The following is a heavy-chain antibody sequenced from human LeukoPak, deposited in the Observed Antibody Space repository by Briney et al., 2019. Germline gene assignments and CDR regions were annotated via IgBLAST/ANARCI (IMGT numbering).Heavy chain of an antibody. CDR3: AKDMAPNDDGDSALGAFDI. J-gene: IGHJ3*02. CDR1: GFTFDDYA. CDR2: ISWNSGSI. Sequence: PGRSLRLSCAASGFTFDDYAMHWVRRAPGKGLEWVSGISWNSGSIGYADSVKGRFTISRDNAKNSLYLQMNSLRAEDTALYYCAKDMAPNDDGDSALGAFDIWGQGTMVTVSS. V-gene: IGHV3-9*01. D-gene: IGHD4-17*01.